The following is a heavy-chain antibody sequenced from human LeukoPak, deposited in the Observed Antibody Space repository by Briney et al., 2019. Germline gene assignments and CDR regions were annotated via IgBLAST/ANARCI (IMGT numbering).Heavy chain of an antibody. CDR1: GGSISSGGYY. CDR2: IYYSGST. J-gene: IGHJ4*02. CDR3: ARGHYYDSSGYYWLRPPDY. V-gene: IGHV4-31*03. D-gene: IGHD3-22*01. Sequence: KPSETLSLTCTVSGGSISSGGYYWSWIRQHPGKGLEWIGYIYYSGSTYYNPSLKGRVTISVDTSKNQFSLKLSSVTAADTAVYYCARGHYYDSSGYYWLRPPDYWGQGTLVTVSS.